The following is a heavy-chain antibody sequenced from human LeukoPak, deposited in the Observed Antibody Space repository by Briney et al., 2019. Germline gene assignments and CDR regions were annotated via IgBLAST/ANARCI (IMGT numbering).Heavy chain of an antibody. J-gene: IGHJ2*01. CDR1: GYTFTSYY. D-gene: IGHD6-19*01. CDR2: INPSGGST. CDR3: AREPYSSGWVPRLIPNWYFDL. V-gene: IGHV1-46*01. Sequence: VKVSCKASGYTFTSYYMHWVRQAPGQGLEWMGIINPSGGSTSYAQKFQGRVTMTRDMSTSTVYMELSSLRSEDTAVYYCAREPYSSGWVPRLIPNWYFDLWGRGTLVTVSS.